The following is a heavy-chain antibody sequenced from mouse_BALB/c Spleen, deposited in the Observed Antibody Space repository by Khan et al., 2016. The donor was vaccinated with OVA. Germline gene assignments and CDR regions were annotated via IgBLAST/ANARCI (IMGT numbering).Heavy chain of an antibody. J-gene: IGHJ4*01. D-gene: IGHD1-1*01. V-gene: IGHV1S137*01. CDR1: GYTFTDYA. CDR3: ARNYYGTRNAMDY. CDR2: ISTYYDDA. Sequence: VELVESGAELVRPGVSVKISCKGSGYTFTDYAMHWVKQSQTKSLEWIGVISTYYDDASYNQKFKDKATMTVDISSSTAFLELARLTSEDSAIYYCARNYYGTRNAMDYWGQGTSVTVSS.